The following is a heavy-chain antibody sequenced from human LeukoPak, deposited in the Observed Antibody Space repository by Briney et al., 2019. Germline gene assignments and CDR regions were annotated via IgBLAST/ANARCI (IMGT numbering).Heavy chain of an antibody. Sequence: HPGGSLRLSCAASGFTFSSYAMSWVRQAPGKGLEWVSAISGSGGSTYYADSVKGRFTISRDNSKNTLYPQMNSLRAEDTAVYYCAKDPGIGVITTGAFDIWGQGTMVTVSS. D-gene: IGHD3-22*01. CDR3: AKDPGIGVITTGAFDI. CDR2: ISGSGGST. J-gene: IGHJ3*02. V-gene: IGHV3-23*01. CDR1: GFTFSSYA.